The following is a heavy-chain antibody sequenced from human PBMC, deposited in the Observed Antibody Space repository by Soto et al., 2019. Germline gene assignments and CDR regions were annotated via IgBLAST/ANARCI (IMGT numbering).Heavy chain of an antibody. Sequence: QVQLQESGPGLVKPSETLSLTCTVSGGSVSSGSYYWSWIRQPPGKGLEWIGYIYYSGSTNYNPSLKSRVTISVDTSKNQFSLKLSSVTAADTAVYYCAREGRKQQLGADYWGQGTLVTVSS. D-gene: IGHD6-13*01. CDR3: AREGRKQQLGADY. CDR1: GGSVSSGSYY. V-gene: IGHV4-61*01. CDR2: IYYSGST. J-gene: IGHJ4*02.